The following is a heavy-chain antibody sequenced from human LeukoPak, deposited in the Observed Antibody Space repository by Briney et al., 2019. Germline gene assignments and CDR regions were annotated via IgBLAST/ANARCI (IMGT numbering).Heavy chain of an antibody. CDR2: IKQDGSEK. CDR3: ARDYNSYGSGSYFY. J-gene: IGHJ4*02. CDR1: GFSFSSYW. V-gene: IGHV3-7*01. D-gene: IGHD3-10*01. Sequence: GGSLRLSCAASGFSFSSYWMNWVRQAPGKGLEWVANIKQDGSEKYYVDSVKGRFTISRDNVKNSLYLQMNSLRTEDTAVYYCARDYNSYGSGSYFYWGQGTLVTVSS.